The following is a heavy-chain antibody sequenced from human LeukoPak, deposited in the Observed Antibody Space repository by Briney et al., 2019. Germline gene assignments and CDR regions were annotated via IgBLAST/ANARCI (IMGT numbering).Heavy chain of an antibody. CDR3: ARGLPYDYVWGSYRRRTQYYFDY. V-gene: IGHV4-34*01. CDR1: GGSFSGYY. CDR2: INHSGST. J-gene: IGHJ4*02. Sequence: SETLSLTCAVCGGSFSGYYWSWIRQPPGKGLEWIGEINHSGSTNYNPSLKSRVTISVDTSKNQFSLKLSSVTAADTAVYYCARGLPYDYVWGSYRRRTQYYFDYWGQGTLVTVSS. D-gene: IGHD3-16*02.